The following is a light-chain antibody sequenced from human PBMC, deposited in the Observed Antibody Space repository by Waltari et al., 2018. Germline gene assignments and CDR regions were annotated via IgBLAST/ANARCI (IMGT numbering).Light chain of an antibody. CDR2: RSN. Sequence: QSVLTQPPSASGTPGQRVTISCSGSSSNIGSNYVYWFQQLPGTAPKLLICRSNPRPSGVPDRFSGSKSGTSASLAISGLRSDDEADYYCASWDDSLSGYVFGTGTKVTVL. CDR1: SSNIGSNY. CDR3: ASWDDSLSGYV. J-gene: IGLJ1*01. V-gene: IGLV1-47*01.